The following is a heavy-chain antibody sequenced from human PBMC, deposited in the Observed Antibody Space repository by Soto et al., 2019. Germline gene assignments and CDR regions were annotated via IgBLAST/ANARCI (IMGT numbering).Heavy chain of an antibody. CDR2: IYYSGST. D-gene: IGHD1-26*01. Sequence: SETLSLTCTVSVGSISSGGYYWSWIRQHPGKGLEWIGYIYYSGSTYYNPSLKSRVTISVDTSKNQFSLKLTSVTAADTAVYYCARVRGGGSFDDWGQGTLVTVSS. J-gene: IGHJ4*02. CDR1: VGSISSGGYY. V-gene: IGHV4-31*03. CDR3: ARVRGGGSFDD.